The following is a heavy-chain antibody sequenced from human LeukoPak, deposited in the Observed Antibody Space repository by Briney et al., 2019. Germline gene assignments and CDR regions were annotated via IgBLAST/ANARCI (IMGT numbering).Heavy chain of an antibody. CDR2: IYSGGST. Sequence: GGSLRLSCAASGFSVISNYMSWVRQAPGKGLEWVSVIYSGGSTYYADSVKGRFTISRDNSKNTLYLQMNSLRVEDTAVYYCASSGYYYHFDYWGQGTLVTVSS. D-gene: IGHD3-22*01. CDR3: ASSGYYYHFDY. V-gene: IGHV3-66*01. J-gene: IGHJ4*02. CDR1: GFSVISNY.